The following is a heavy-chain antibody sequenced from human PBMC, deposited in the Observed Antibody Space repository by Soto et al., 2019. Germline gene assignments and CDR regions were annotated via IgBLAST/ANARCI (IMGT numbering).Heavy chain of an antibody. CDR2: IQSGGPT. CDR1: GFTVSSKY. CDR3: ARDDVLCDGSRCYGIPLDV. D-gene: IGHD2-15*01. Sequence: ESGGGLVQPGGSLRLSCAASGFTVSSKYMSWVRQAPGKGLEWVSLIQSGGPTYYADSVKGRFTISRDTSENTLHLQMDSLRAEDTAVYYCARDDVLCDGSRCYGIPLDVWGKGTPVTVAS. V-gene: IGHV3-66*01. J-gene: IGHJ6*04.